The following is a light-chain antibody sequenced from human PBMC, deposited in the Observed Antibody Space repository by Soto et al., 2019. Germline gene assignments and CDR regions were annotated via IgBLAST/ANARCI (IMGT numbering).Light chain of an antibody. CDR1: QDVSIF. CDR2: DAS. V-gene: IGKV3-11*02. J-gene: IGKJ2*01. Sequence: EILLAQSPATLSLSPVERATLSCKASQDVSIFLALYQQKPGQAPRLLIHDASNRATGVPARFSGSGSGRDFTLTITSLEPEDFAVYYCQQRSTWLYTFGQGTKLE. CDR3: QQRSTWLYT.